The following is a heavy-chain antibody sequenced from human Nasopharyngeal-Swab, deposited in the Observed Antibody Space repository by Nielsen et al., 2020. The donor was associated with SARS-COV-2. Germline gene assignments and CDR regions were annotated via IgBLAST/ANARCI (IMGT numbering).Heavy chain of an antibody. CDR2: IVGSGDISGSGGNT. CDR1: GYSFRAYG. D-gene: IGHD2/OR15-2a*01. V-gene: IGHV3-23*01. Sequence: GESLKISCVASGYSFRAYGMSWVRRAPGKGLEWVAAIVGSGDISGSGGNTYYADSVEGRFTISRDNSKNTLSLQMNSLRAEDTAVYYCAKDLRGPYFFWGQGTLVTVSS. J-gene: IGHJ4*02. CDR3: AKDLRGPYFF.